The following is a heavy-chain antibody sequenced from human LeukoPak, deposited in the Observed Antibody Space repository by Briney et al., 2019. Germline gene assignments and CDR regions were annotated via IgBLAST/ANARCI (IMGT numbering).Heavy chain of an antibody. CDR3: AKDISRFGELYYYYYGMDV. V-gene: IGHV3-9*01. Sequence: GRSLRLSCAASGFTFDDYAMHWVRQAPGKGLEWVSGISWNSGSIGYADSVKGRFTISRDNAKNSLYLQMNSLRAEDTALYYCAKDISRFGELYYYYYGMDVWGQGTTVTVSS. CDR2: ISWNSGSI. D-gene: IGHD3-10*01. J-gene: IGHJ6*02. CDR1: GFTFDDYA.